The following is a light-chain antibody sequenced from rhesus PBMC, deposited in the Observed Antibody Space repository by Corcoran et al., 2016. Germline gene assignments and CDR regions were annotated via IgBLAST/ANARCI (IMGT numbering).Light chain of an antibody. V-gene: IGLV2S7*01. CDR2: EGA. Sequence: QSALTQSASVSGSPGQSITISCIGISSGSDPCDYVSWYQHHPGKAPKVLIYEGAYRPSGVSHHCSGPKSGDTASLTISGLQAEDEADYYCSSYRSGSGLYVFGTGTKVTVL. J-gene: IGLJ6*01. CDR3: SSYRSGSGLYV. CDR1: SSGSDPCDY.